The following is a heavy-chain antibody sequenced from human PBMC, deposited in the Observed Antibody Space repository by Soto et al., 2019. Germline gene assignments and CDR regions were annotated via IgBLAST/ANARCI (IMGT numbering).Heavy chain of an antibody. J-gene: IGHJ3*02. CDR1: GFTFTDYS. CDR3: ARPHCSGGVCYQRYDGLEI. CDR2: ISSNSVYI. D-gene: IGHD2-15*01. V-gene: IGHV3-21*02. Sequence: EVQLVESGGGLVKPGGSLRLSCAASGFTFTDYSMNWVRQAPGKGLEWVSSISSNSVYIYYRDSLTGRFTVSRDNAKNSLYLQMNSLRSEDTAVYYCARPHCSGGVCYQRYDGLEIWGEGTVVTVSS.